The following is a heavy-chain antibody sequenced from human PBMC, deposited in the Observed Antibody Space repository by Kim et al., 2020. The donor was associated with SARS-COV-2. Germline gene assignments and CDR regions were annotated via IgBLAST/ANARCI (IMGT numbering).Heavy chain of an antibody. Sequence: GESLKISCKGSGYSFTSYWISWVRQMPGKGLEWMGRIDPSDSYTNYSPSFQGHVTISADKSISNAYLQWSSLKASDTAMYYCARQEINCGGGSCYSEFDYWGQGTLVTVSS. J-gene: IGHJ4*02. CDR2: IDPSDSYT. CDR1: GYSFTSYW. D-gene: IGHD2-15*01. V-gene: IGHV5-10-1*01. CDR3: ARQEINCGGGSCYSEFDY.